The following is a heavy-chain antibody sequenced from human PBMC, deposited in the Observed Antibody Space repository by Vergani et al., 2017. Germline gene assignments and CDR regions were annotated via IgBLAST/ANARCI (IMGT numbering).Heavy chain of an antibody. D-gene: IGHD6-6*01. Sequence: EVQLLQSEGAVVLPGRSLRLSCVASGFTSAGYAMHWVRQAPGKGLEWVSGISWNSNSIGYADSVKGRFTISRDNAKNSLYLQMNSLRAEDTALYYCAKDLGTSSGGGWFDPWGQGTLVTVAS. CDR1: GFTSAGYA. J-gene: IGHJ5*02. CDR3: AKDLGTSSGGGWFDP. V-gene: IGHV3-9*02. CDR2: ISWNSNSI.